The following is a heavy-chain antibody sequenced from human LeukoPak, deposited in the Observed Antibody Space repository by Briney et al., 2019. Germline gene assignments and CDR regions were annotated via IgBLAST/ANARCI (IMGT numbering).Heavy chain of an antibody. V-gene: IGHV3-20*04. Sequence: TGGSLRLSCAASGFKFGDHGMSWVRQVPGKGLEWVSGLNWNGGRTGYADSVKGRFTISRDNAKNSLYLQMNSLRAEDTAFYYCAKDRSFIGLDIWGQGTMVIVSS. J-gene: IGHJ3*02. CDR3: AKDRSFIGLDI. CDR2: LNWNGGRT. CDR1: GFKFGDHG. D-gene: IGHD1-26*01.